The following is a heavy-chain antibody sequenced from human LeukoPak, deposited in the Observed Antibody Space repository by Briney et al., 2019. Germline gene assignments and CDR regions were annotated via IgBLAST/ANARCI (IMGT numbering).Heavy chain of an antibody. D-gene: IGHD1-26*01. CDR2: IYSGGST. V-gene: IGHV3-53*01. J-gene: IGHJ3*02. CDR1: GFTVSSNY. CDR3: AGDSGGSYYDDAFDI. Sequence: GGSLRLSCAVSGFTVSSNYMSWVRQAPGKGLEWVSVIYSGGSTYYADSVKGRFTISRDNSKNTLYLQMNSLRAEDTAVYYCAGDSGGSYYDDAFDIWGQGTMVTVSS.